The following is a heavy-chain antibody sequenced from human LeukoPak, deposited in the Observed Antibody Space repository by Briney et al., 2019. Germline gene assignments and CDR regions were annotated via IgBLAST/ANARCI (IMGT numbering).Heavy chain of an antibody. V-gene: IGHV3-23*01. Sequence: GGSLRLSCAASGFTFSSYIMSWVRQAPGKGLEWVSTISGSGGSTNYADSVKGRFATSRDNSKNTLYLQMNSLRAEDTAVYYCAKEQLYSRSWYYFDYWGQGTLVTVSS. D-gene: IGHD6-13*01. CDR1: GFTFSSYI. CDR3: AKEQLYSRSWYYFDY. CDR2: ISGSGGST. J-gene: IGHJ4*02.